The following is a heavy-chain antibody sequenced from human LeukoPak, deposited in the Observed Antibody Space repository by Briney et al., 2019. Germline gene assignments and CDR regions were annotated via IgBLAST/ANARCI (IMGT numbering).Heavy chain of an antibody. D-gene: IGHD3-10*01. J-gene: IGHJ4*02. CDR3: ARGWRYYYGSGSYSPFDY. Sequence: SETLSLTCAVYGGSFSGYYWSWIRQPPGKGLEWIGEINHSGSTNYNPSLKSRVTISVDTSKNQFSLKLCSMTGAATPLYYLARGWRYYYGSGSYSPFDYWGQGTLVTVSS. CDR1: GGSFSGYY. V-gene: IGHV4-34*01. CDR2: INHSGST.